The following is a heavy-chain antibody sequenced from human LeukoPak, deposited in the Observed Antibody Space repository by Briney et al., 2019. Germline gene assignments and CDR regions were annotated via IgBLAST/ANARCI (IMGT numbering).Heavy chain of an antibody. CDR2: ISGSGGST. D-gene: IGHD2-2*02. CDR3: AKAIQSLYYYYYMDV. V-gene: IGHV3-23*01. Sequence: GGSLRLSCGASGFTFSSYAMSWVRQAPGKGLEWVSAISGSGGSTYYADSVKGRFTISRDNSKNTLYLQMNSLRAEDTAVYYCAKAIQSLYYYYYMDVWGKGTTVTVSS. CDR1: GFTFSSYA. J-gene: IGHJ6*03.